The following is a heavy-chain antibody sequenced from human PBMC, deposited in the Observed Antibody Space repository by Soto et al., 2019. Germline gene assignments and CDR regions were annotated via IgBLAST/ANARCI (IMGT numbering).Heavy chain of an antibody. D-gene: IGHD4-4*01. V-gene: IGHV1-2*02. CDR2: INPKSGDT. CDR3: ARKHSIDYIRWGLDP. CDR1: GYPFSDNQ. Sequence: QVQLVQSGSEVKKPGASVKVSCKASGYPFSDNQIHWLRRAPVQGLEWMGRINPKSGDTNYAQKFQGRVTMTRDTSIDTAYLELTGLTSDDTATYYCARKHSIDYIRWGLDPWGQGTLVTVSS. J-gene: IGHJ5*02.